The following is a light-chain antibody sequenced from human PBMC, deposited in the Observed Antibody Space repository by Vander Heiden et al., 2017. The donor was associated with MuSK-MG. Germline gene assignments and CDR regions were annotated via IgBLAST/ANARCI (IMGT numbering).Light chain of an antibody. J-gene: IGLJ2*01. Sequence: QSVLTQPPSASGTPGQRVTISCSGSSSNIGSNNITWYQQLPGTATPLLLFSNNQRHVGDAARFSCSTSGTSTTMAISGLPSEEEADYYCEAWDERRNGYVVFGGGTKLTVL. V-gene: IGLV1-44*01. CDR2: SNN. CDR1: SSNIGSNN. CDR3: EAWDERRNGYVV.